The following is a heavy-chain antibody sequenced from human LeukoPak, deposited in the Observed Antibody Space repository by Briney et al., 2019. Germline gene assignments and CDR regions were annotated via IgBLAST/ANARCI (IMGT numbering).Heavy chain of an antibody. D-gene: IGHD3-10*01. CDR2: ISAYSGNT. CDR3: ARDQNTGSGSYYPDY. CDR1: GYTFGIYG. J-gene: IGHJ4*02. Sequence: GASVKVSCEASGYTFGIYGISWVRQAPGQGLEWMGWISAYSGNTNYPRKFQGRVTLTTDTSTNTAYMELRSLTSDDTAVYYCARDQNTGSGSYYPDYWGQGTLVIVSS. V-gene: IGHV1-18*01.